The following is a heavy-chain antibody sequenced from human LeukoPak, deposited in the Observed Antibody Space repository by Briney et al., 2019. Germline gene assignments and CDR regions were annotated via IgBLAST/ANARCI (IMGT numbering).Heavy chain of an antibody. D-gene: IGHD6-13*01. CDR2: INHSGST. CDR1: GGSFSGYY. CDR3: ARGRMIAAAAFDY. Sequence: PSETLSLTCAVYGGSFSGYYWSWIRQPPGKGLEWIGEINHSGSTNYNPSLKSRVTISVDTSKNQFSLKLSSVTAVDTAVYYCARGRMIAAAAFDYWGQGTLVTVSS. V-gene: IGHV4-34*01. J-gene: IGHJ4*02.